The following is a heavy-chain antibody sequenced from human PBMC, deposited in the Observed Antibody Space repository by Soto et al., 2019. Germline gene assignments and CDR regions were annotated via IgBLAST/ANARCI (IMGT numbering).Heavy chain of an antibody. J-gene: IGHJ5*02. CDR1: GGSISNYY. Sequence: SETLSLTCSVSGGSISNYYWSWIRQPPGKGLEWIGYIYYSGSTNYNPSLKSRVTILVDSSKKQFSLRLSSVTAADTAVYYCARSVFPWGQGTLVTVSS. V-gene: IGHV4-59*01. CDR3: ARSVFP. CDR2: IYYSGST.